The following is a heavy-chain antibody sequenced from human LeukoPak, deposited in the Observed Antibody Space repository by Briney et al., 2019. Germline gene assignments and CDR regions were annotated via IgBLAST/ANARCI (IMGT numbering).Heavy chain of an antibody. Sequence: SETLSLTCTVSSGSISSRGFYWGWVRQPPGKGLEWIGSIDYSRTTYYNPSLKSRVTTSADTSKQQFSLRLSSVASADTAVYYCIRGVIGRDWLGPWGQGLLVTVSS. V-gene: IGHV4-39*01. J-gene: IGHJ5*02. CDR2: IDYSRTT. D-gene: IGHD3-10*01. CDR1: SGSISSRGFY. CDR3: IRGVIGRDWLGP.